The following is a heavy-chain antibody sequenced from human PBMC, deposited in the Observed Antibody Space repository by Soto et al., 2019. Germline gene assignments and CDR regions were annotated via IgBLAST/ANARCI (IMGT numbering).Heavy chain of an antibody. CDR3: ARLKAAAGTYYGMDV. CDR1: GFTFSSYW. Sequence: GGSLRLSCAASGFTFSSYWMSWVRQAPGKGLEWVANIKQDGSEKYYVDSVKGRFTISRDNAKNSLYLQMNSLRAEDTAVYYCARLKAAAGTYYGMDVWGQGTTVTVSS. J-gene: IGHJ6*02. CDR2: IKQDGSEK. D-gene: IGHD6-13*01. V-gene: IGHV3-7*02.